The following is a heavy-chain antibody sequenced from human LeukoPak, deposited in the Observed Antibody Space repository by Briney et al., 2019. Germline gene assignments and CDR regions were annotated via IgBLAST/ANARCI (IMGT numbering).Heavy chain of an antibody. D-gene: IGHD3-22*01. V-gene: IGHV4-59*01. CDR1: GGSISNYY. CDR3: ARGGRYYYDSSGYPV. Sequence: PSETLSLTCTVSGGSISNYYWSWIRQPPGKGLEWIGYIYYSGSTNYNPSLKSRVTISVDTSKNQFSLKLSSVTAADTAVYYCARGGRYYYDSSGYPVWGQGTLVTVSS. CDR2: IYYSGST. J-gene: IGHJ4*02.